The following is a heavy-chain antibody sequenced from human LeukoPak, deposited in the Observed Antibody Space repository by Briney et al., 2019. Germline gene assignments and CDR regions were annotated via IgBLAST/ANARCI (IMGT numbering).Heavy chain of an antibody. CDR3: AKWGGYDILTGYYDPDY. J-gene: IGHJ4*02. CDR2: ISGRDDST. V-gene: IGHV3-23*01. CDR1: GFTVTNYA. Sequence: PGASLRLSCAASGFTVTNYAMYWVRQAPGKGLEWVSAISGRDDSTYYADSVKGRFTISRDTSKNTLFLQMNSLRAEDTAVYYCAKWGGYDILTGYYDPDYWGQGTLVTVSS. D-gene: IGHD3-9*01.